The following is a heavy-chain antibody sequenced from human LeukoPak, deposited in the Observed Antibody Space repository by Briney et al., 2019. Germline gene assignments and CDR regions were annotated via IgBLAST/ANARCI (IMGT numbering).Heavy chain of an antibody. Sequence: PGGSLRLSCAASGFTFDDYTMHWVRQAPGKGLEWVAFIRYDGSNKYYADSVKGRFTISRDNSKNTLYLQMNSLRAEDTAVYYCAKEPNYYGSGRSWFDPWGQGTLVTVSS. D-gene: IGHD3-10*01. CDR1: GFTFDDYT. CDR3: AKEPNYYGSGRSWFDP. V-gene: IGHV3-30*02. J-gene: IGHJ5*02. CDR2: IRYDGSNK.